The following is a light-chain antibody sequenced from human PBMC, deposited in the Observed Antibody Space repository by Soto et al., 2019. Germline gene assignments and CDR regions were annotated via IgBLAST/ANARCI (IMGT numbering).Light chain of an antibody. J-gene: IGKJ2*01. CDR3: QQYGSSLMYT. V-gene: IGKV3-20*01. CDR2: AAS. CDR1: QSVYGNY. Sequence: EIVLTQSPGTLSLSPGDRATLSCRASQSVYGNYLAWYQQKPGQAPRLLMYAASSRATGIPERFSVSGSGTDFRLTISRLEPEDLAVYYCQQYGSSLMYTFGQGTKLEI.